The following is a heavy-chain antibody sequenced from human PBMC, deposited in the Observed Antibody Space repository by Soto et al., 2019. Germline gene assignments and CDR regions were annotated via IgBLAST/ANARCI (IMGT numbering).Heavy chain of an antibody. CDR1: GDSVSSNSAA. V-gene: IGHV6-1*01. Sequence: PSQTLSLTCAISGDSVSSNSAAWNWIRQSPSRGLEWLGRTYYRSKWYNDYAVSVKSRITINPDTSKNQFSLQLNSVTPEDTAVYYCARDPRFGYCTNGVCYTGRFDPWGQGTLVTVS. J-gene: IGHJ5*02. CDR2: TYYRSKWYN. CDR3: ARDPRFGYCTNGVCYTGRFDP. D-gene: IGHD2-8*01.